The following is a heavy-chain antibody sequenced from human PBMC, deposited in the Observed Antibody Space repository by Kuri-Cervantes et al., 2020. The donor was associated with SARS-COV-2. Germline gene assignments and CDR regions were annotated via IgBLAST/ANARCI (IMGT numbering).Heavy chain of an antibody. J-gene: IGHJ4*02. Sequence: GESLKISCAASGFTFSSYDMHWVRQATGKGLEWVSAIGTAGDTYYPGSVKGRFTTSRENAKNSLYLQMNSLRAGDTAVYYCARVRRLHYDYWGQGTLVTVSS. CDR1: GFTFSSYD. CDR2: IGTAGDT. CDR3: ARVRRLHYDY. V-gene: IGHV3-13*04. D-gene: IGHD6-25*01.